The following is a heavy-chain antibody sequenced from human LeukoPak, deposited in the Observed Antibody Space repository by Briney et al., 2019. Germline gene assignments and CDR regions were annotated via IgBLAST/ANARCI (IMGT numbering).Heavy chain of an antibody. V-gene: IGHV4-34*01. Sequence: KPSETLSLTCAVYGGSFSGYYWSWIRQPPGKGLEWIGEINHSGSTNYNPSLKSRVTISVDTSKNQFSLKLSSVTAADTAVYYCARHRAFGELDAFDIWGQGTMVTVSS. CDR1: GGSFSGYY. CDR2: INHSGST. J-gene: IGHJ3*02. CDR3: ARHRAFGELDAFDI. D-gene: IGHD3-10*01.